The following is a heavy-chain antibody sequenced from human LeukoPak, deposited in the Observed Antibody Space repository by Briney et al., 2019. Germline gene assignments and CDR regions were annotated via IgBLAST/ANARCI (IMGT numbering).Heavy chain of an antibody. V-gene: IGHV3-21*01. CDR2: ISSSSSYI. Sequence: PGGSLRLSCAASGFTFSSYSMNWVRQAPGKGLEWVSSISSSSSYIYYADSVKGRFTISRDNAKNSLYLQMNSLRAEDTAVYYCARDREAIAAAGTGDYWGQGTLVTVSS. CDR1: GFTFSSYS. D-gene: IGHD6-13*01. J-gene: IGHJ4*02. CDR3: ARDREAIAAAGTGDY.